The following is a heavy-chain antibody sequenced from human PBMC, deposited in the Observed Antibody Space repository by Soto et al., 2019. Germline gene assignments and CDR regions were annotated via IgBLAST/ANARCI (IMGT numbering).Heavy chain of an antibody. J-gene: IGHJ4*02. D-gene: IGHD2-8*02. CDR1: GGSFSGYS. Sequence: QVQLQQWGPGLLKPSETLSLTCAVYGGSFSGYSWTWFRQPPGTGLESIGEINHSGSTNYNPSLKGRVTISVDTSKNHFSLKLTSVTAADTAVYYCARDKITGLFDYWGQGTLVTVSS. CDR2: INHSGST. V-gene: IGHV4-34*01. CDR3: ARDKITGLFDY.